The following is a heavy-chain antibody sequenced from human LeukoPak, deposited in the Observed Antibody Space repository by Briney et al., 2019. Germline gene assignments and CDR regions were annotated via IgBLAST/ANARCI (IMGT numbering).Heavy chain of an antibody. D-gene: IGHD3-3*01. V-gene: IGHV4-59*06. CDR1: GGSISSYY. Sequence: SETLSLTCTVSGGSISSYYWSWIRQHPGKGLEWIGYIYYSGSTYYNPSLKSRVTISVDTSKNQFSLKLSSVTAADTAVYYCARAHSYDFWSGAYNWFDPWGQGTLVTVSS. CDR3: ARAHSYDFWSGAYNWFDP. CDR2: IYYSGST. J-gene: IGHJ5*02.